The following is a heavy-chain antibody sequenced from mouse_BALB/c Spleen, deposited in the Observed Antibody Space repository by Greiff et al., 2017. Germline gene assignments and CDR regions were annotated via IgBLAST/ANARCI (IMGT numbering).Heavy chain of an antibody. V-gene: IGHV1-18*01. CDR1: GYTFTDYN. CDR2: INPNNGGT. CDR3: ARGGGPYYGNAMGC. J-gene: IGHJ4*01. Sequence: VQLKESGPELVKPGASVKIPCKASGYTFTDYNMDWVKQSHGKSLEWIGDINPNNGGTIYNQKFKGKATLTVDKSSSTAYMELRSLTSEDTAVYYCARGGGPYYGNAMGCWGQGTSVTVSS. D-gene: IGHD1-1*02.